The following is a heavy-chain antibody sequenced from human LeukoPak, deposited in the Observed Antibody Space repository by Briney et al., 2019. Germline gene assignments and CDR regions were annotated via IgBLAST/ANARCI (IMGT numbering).Heavy chain of an antibody. V-gene: IGHV3-30*02. J-gene: IGHJ4*02. CDR1: GFTFSSYG. CDR2: IRYDGSNK. CDR3: AKGVGSSGYFFDY. D-gene: IGHD3-22*01. Sequence: GGSLRLSCAASGFTFSSYGTHWVRQAPGKGLEWVAFIRYDGSNKYYADSVKGRFTISRDNSKNTLYLQMNSLRAEDTAVYYCAKGVGSSGYFFDYWGQGTLVTVSS.